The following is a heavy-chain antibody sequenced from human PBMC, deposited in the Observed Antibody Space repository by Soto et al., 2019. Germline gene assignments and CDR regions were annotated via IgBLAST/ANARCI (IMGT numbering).Heavy chain of an antibody. Sequence: QVQLQQWGAGLLKPSETLSLTCAVYGGSFSGYYWSWIRQPPGKGLEWIGEINHSGSTNYNPSLKSRVTISVDTSKNKFSLKLSSVTAADTAVYYCARASTYYYYGMDVWGQGTTVTVAS. CDR1: GGSFSGYY. V-gene: IGHV4-34*01. CDR3: ARASTYYYYGMDV. J-gene: IGHJ6*02. CDR2: INHSGST.